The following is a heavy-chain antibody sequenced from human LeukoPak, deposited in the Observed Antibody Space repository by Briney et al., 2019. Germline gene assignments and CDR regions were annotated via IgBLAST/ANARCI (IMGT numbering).Heavy chain of an antibody. Sequence: GSGPTLLQPTPTLTLTCTFSGFSLSTSGVGVGWIRQPPGKALEWLSLIYWNDDKRYSPSLKSRLTITKDTSKNQVVLTMTNMDPVDTATYYCAHRSSYNWNDVAAFDIWGQGTMVTVSS. CDR3: AHRSSYNWNDVAAFDI. V-gene: IGHV2-5*01. J-gene: IGHJ3*02. CDR1: GFSLSTSGVG. CDR2: IYWNDDK. D-gene: IGHD1-20*01.